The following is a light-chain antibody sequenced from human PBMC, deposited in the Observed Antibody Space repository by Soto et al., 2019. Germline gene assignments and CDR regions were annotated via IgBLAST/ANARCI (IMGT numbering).Light chain of an antibody. V-gene: IGLV2-8*01. Sequence: QSALTQPPSASGSPGQSVTLSCTGTSSDIGAYNYVSWYQQHPGKAPKLVTYEVSKRPSGVPDRFSGSQSGNTASLTVSGLQAEDEADYYCSSYAGSNNLVFGGGTKLTVL. CDR2: EVS. J-gene: IGLJ3*02. CDR3: SSYAGSNNLV. CDR1: SSDIGAYNY.